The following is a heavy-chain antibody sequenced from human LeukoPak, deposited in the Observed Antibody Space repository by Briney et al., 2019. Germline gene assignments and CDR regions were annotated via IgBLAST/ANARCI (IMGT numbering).Heavy chain of an antibody. CDR1: GFTFSSYW. D-gene: IGHD3-22*01. Sequence: GGSLRLSCSASGFTFSSYWMHWVRQAPGQGLVWVSRINSDGRSTSYADSVKGRFTISRDNSKNTLHLQMNSLRAEDTAVYYCARHSSGYYHYDYWGPGTPVTVAS. CDR2: INSDGRST. CDR3: ARHSSGYYHYDY. J-gene: IGHJ4*02. V-gene: IGHV3-74*01.